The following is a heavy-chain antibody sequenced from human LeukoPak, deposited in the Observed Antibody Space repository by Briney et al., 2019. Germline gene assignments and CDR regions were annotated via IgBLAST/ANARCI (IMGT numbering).Heavy chain of an antibody. J-gene: IGHJ3*02. D-gene: IGHD5-24*01. CDR3: ARVGDGYKNDAFDT. Sequence: GGSLRLSCAASGFTFSRYSMNWVRQAPGKGLEWVSSISSSSTYIHYADSVKGRFTVSRDNAKNSLYLQMNSLRAEDTAMYYCARVGDGYKNDAFDTWGQGTMVTVSS. V-gene: IGHV3-21*01. CDR2: ISSSSTYI. CDR1: GFTFSRYS.